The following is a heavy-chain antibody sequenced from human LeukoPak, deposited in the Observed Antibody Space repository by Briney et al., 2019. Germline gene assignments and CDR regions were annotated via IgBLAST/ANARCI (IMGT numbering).Heavy chain of an antibody. CDR1: GGSFSGYY. J-gene: IGHJ5*02. CDR3: ARARPRGYCSSTSCYRSSWLDP. D-gene: IGHD2-2*02. Sequence: SETLSLTCAVYGGSFSGYYWSWIRQPPGKGLEWIGEINHSGSTNYNPSLKSRVTISVDTSRNQFSLKLSSVTAAYTAVYYCARARPRGYCSSTSCYRSSWLDPWGQGTLVTVSS. CDR2: INHSGST. V-gene: IGHV4-34*01.